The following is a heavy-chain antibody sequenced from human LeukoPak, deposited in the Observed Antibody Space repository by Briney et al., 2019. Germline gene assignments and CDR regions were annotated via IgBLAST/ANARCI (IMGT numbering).Heavy chain of an antibody. J-gene: IGHJ4*02. D-gene: IGHD3-22*01. V-gene: IGHV3-7*01. CDR2: IKEDGSEK. CDR1: GFTFSSYW. Sequence: GGSLRLSCAASGFTFSSYWMSWVCQAPGKGLEWVANIKEDGSEKYYVDSVKGRFTISRDNANNALYLQMNSLRAEDTAVYYCVRDWGYDSSGYWQKYFDTWGQGTLVTVSS. CDR3: VRDWGYDSSGYWQKYFDT.